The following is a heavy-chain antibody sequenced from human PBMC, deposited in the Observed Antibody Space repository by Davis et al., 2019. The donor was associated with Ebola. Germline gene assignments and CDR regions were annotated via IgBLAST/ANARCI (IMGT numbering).Heavy chain of an antibody. J-gene: IGHJ4*02. Sequence: GESLKISCAAPGFTFSSYAMSWVRQAPGKGLEWVSLIYSGGSTYYADSVKGRFTISRDNSKNTLYLQMNSLRAEDTAVYYCAREADWGQLDYWGQGTLVTVSS. CDR2: IYSGGST. CDR1: GFTFSSYA. V-gene: IGHV3-66*01. CDR3: AREADWGQLDY. D-gene: IGHD3-16*01.